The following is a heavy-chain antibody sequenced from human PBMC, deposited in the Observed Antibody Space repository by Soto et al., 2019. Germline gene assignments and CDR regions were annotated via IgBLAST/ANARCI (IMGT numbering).Heavy chain of an antibody. J-gene: IGHJ6*02. CDR1: GYSFTSYW. V-gene: IGHV5-51*01. D-gene: IGHD6-13*01. CDR3: ARLRYSSSRQYYYYGMDV. CDR2: IYPGDSDT. Sequence: GESLKIPCKGSGYSFTSYWIGWVRQMPGKGLEWMGIIYPGDSDTRYSPSFQGQVTISADKSNSTAYLQWSSLKASDTAMYYCARLRYSSSRQYYYYGMDVWGQGTTVTVSS.